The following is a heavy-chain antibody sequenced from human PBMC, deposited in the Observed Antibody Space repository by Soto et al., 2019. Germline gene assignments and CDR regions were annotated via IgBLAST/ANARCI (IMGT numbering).Heavy chain of an antibody. Sequence: ASGKVSCKASGYTFTNYYIHWVRQAPGQGLEWLGILRPRTGNTGYAQRFQGRVTMTRDTSTGTVYMELTSLKSDDTAVYYCAREPNESFYFDYWGQGTQVTVSS. V-gene: IGHV1-46*01. CDR1: GYTFTNYY. J-gene: IGHJ4*02. CDR3: AREPNESFYFDY. CDR2: LRPRTGNT.